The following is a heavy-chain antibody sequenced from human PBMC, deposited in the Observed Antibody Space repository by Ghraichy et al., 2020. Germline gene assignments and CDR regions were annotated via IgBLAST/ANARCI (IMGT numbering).Heavy chain of an antibody. Sequence: SETLSLTCSVSGGSISSYYWNWVRQPPGKGLEWIGFVHASGDAKYNPSLTSRVTMSVDTSKSHFSLRLSSVTPADTAVYYCARWDTSGNYYGNWGQGALVTVSS. CDR3: ARWDTSGNYYGN. CDR2: VHASGDA. J-gene: IGHJ4*02. D-gene: IGHD3-22*01. V-gene: IGHV4-4*08. CDR1: GGSISSYY.